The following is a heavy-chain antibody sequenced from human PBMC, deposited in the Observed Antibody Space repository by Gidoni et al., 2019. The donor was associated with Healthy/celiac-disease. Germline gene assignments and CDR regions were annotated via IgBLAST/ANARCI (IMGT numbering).Heavy chain of an antibody. Sequence: QVTLKESGPVLVKPTETLTLTCTVSGFSLSNARMGVSWIRQPPGKALEWLAHIFATDEKSYSTSLKSRLTISKDTSKSQVVLTMTNMDPVDTATYYCARSPIYDFWSGYRPDYYYYYMDVWGKGTTVTVSS. CDR2: IFATDEK. D-gene: IGHD3-3*01. V-gene: IGHV2-26*01. J-gene: IGHJ6*03. CDR1: GFSLSNARMG. CDR3: ARSPIYDFWSGYRPDYYYYYMDV.